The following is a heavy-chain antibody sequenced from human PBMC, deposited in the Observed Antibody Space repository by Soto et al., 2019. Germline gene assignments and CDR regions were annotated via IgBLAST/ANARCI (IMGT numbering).Heavy chain of an antibody. D-gene: IGHD6-6*01. J-gene: IGHJ5*02. CDR3: TSRVIASRPPQGWFDP. CDR1: GFTFSGSA. Sequence: EVQLVESGGGLVQPGGSLKLSCAASGFTFSGSAMHWVRQASGKGLEWVGRIRSKANSYATAYAASVKGRFTISRDDSKNTAYLQMNSLKTEDTAVYYCTSRVIASRPPQGWFDPWGQGTLVTVSS. V-gene: IGHV3-73*02. CDR2: IRSKANSYAT.